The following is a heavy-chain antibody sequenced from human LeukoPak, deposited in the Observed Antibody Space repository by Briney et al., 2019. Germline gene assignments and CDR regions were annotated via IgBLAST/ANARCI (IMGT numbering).Heavy chain of an antibody. J-gene: IGHJ4*02. CDR2: VWYDGNHK. Sequence: GGSLRLSCSASGFTFSTYAMHWVRQAPGKGLEWVAVVWYDGNHKDYADSVRGRFTISRDNSKNTLYLQINSLRADDTAVYYCARDRVPIAVAGTFYFDYWGQGTLVTVSS. CDR3: ARDRVPIAVAGTFYFDY. D-gene: IGHD6-19*01. CDR1: GFTFSTYA. V-gene: IGHV3-33*01.